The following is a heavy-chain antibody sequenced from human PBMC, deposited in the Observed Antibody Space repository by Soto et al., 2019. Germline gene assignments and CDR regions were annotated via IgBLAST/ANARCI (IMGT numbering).Heavy chain of an antibody. J-gene: IGHJ5*02. CDR3: ARDPQNLGLDP. V-gene: IGHV3-74*01. CDR2: IDGDGTST. CDR1: GFTISGHG. Sequence: PGRLLRLSCTAAGFTISGHGGYWVSQSPGKGLVWVSRIDGDGTSTGYADSVKGRFTISRDNAKNTLYLQMNSLRAEDTAVYYCARDPQNLGLDPWGLGTLVTVSS.